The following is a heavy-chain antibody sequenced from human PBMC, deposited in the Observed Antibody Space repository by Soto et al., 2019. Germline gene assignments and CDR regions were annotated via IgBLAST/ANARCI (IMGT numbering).Heavy chain of an antibody. Sequence: GGSLRLSCAASGFTFSSYGMHWFRQAPGKGLEWVAVISYDGSDKYYADSVKGRFTISRDNSKNTLFLQMSSLRPEDTAVYYCARMPNTSISYYYGMDVWGQGTTVTVSS. J-gene: IGHJ6*02. CDR3: ARMPNTSISYYYGMDV. D-gene: IGHD2-2*01. V-gene: IGHV3-30-3*01. CDR1: GFTFSSYG. CDR2: ISYDGSDK.